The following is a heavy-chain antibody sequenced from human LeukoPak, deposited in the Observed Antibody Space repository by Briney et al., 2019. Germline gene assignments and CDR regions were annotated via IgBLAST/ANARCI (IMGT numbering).Heavy chain of an antibody. CDR3: AKADKEWQLLGQD. J-gene: IGHJ4*02. Sequence: GGSLRLSCAASGFAFSRYGMHWVRQAPGKGLEWVAVISYDGSNKYYADSVKGRFTISRDTFNNTLYLQMNSLRADDTAVYYCAKADKEWQLLGQDWGQGTLVTVSS. D-gene: IGHD1-26*01. V-gene: IGHV3-30*18. CDR1: GFAFSRYG. CDR2: ISYDGSNK.